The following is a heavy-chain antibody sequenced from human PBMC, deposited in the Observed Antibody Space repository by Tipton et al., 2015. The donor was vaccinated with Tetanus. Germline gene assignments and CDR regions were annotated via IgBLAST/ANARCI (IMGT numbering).Heavy chain of an antibody. D-gene: IGHD6-6*01. Sequence: SLRLSCAASGFTLSDYWMHWVRQAPGKGLVWLSRIIADGSGTNYADSVKGRFTISRDNAENTVYLQMNSLSAEDTAVYYCARVTMAAPGRGIDYWGQGSLVTVPS. V-gene: IGHV3-74*01. CDR2: IIADGSGT. CDR1: GFTLSDYW. J-gene: IGHJ4*02. CDR3: ARVTMAAPGRGIDY.